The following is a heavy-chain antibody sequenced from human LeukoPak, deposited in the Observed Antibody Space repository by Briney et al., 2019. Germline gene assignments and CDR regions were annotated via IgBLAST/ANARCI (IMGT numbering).Heavy chain of an antibody. J-gene: IGHJ4*02. CDR1: GFTFSDYY. V-gene: IGHV3-11*04. Sequence: GGSLRLSCAASGFTFSDYYMSWIRQAPGKGLEWVSYISSSGSTIYYADSVKGRFTISRDNAKNSLYLQMNSLRAEDTAVYYCATLYSYGYWADYWGQGTLVTVSS. CDR2: ISSSGSTI. D-gene: IGHD5-18*01. CDR3: ATLYSYGYWADY.